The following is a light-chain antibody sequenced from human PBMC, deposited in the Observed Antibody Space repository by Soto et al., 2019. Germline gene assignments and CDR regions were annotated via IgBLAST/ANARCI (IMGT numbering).Light chain of an antibody. J-gene: IGLJ1*01. Sequence: QSALTQPASVSRSPGQSITISCTGTSSDVGGYNFVSWYQQHPGKAPKLMIYDVRNRPSGVSNRFSGSKSVNTASLTISGLQAEDEADYYCSSYTSISTYVFGTGTQLTVL. CDR2: DVR. CDR3: SSYTSISTYV. CDR1: SSDVGGYNF. V-gene: IGLV2-14*01.